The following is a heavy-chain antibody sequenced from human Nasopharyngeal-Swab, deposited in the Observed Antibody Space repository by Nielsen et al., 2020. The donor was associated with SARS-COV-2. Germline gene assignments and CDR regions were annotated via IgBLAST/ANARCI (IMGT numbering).Heavy chain of an antibody. V-gene: IGHV6-1*01. J-gene: IGHJ6*03. CDR1: GDSVSSSSAA. D-gene: IGHD4-17*01. Sequence: SQTLSLTCAISGDSVSSSSAAWNWIRQSPSRGLEWLGRTYYRSKWYNDYAVSVKSRITINPDTSKNQFSLHLNSVTPADTAVYYCARARGAYGDYSYYYYPDVWGKGTTVTVSS. CDR2: TYYRSKWYN. CDR3: ARARGAYGDYSYYYYPDV.